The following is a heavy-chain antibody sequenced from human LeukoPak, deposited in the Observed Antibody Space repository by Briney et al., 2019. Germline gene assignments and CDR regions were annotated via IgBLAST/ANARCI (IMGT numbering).Heavy chain of an antibody. CDR2: IYSGGST. CDR1: GFTVSSNH. Sequence: GGSLRLSCAASGFTVSSNHMSWVRQAPGKGLEWVSVIYSGGSTYYADSVKGRFTISRDNSKNTLYLQMNSLRAEDTAVYYCARGQPQYYFDYWGQGTLVTVSS. V-gene: IGHV3-53*01. J-gene: IGHJ4*02. CDR3: ARGQPQYYFDY.